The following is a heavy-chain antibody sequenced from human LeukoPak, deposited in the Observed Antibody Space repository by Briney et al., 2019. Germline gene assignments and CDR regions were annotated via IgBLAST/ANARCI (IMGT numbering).Heavy chain of an antibody. CDR2: ISSGSSYI. J-gene: IGHJ4*02. Sequence: PGGSLRLSCAASGFTFSSSNMNWVRQAPGKGLEWVSSISSGSSYIFYADSVKGRFTISRDNAKNSLYLQMNSLRAEDTAVYYCARYSGTYRDSWGQGTLVTVSS. V-gene: IGHV3-21*01. CDR1: GFTFSSSN. D-gene: IGHD1-26*01. CDR3: ARYSGTYRDS.